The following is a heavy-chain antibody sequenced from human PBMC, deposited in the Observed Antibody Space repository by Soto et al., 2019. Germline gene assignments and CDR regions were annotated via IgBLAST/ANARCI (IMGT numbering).Heavy chain of an antibody. J-gene: IGHJ6*02. Sequence: SCPTVVNPTQTLTLTCTFSGFSLSTSGMCVSWIRQPPGKALEWLARIDWDDDKYYSTSLKTRLTISKDTSKNQVVLTMTNMDPVDTATYYCARIRSDILTGYPGLVYYGMDVWGQGT. D-gene: IGHD3-9*01. CDR2: IDWDDDK. V-gene: IGHV2-70*11. CDR1: GFSLSTSGMC. CDR3: ARIRSDILTGYPGLVYYGMDV.